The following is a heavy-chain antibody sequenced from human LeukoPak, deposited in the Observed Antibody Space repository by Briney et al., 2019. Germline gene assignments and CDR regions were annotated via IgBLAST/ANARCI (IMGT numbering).Heavy chain of an antibody. D-gene: IGHD3-10*01. Sequence: PSETLSLTCTVSDDSISDYYRGWLRQPPGKGLEWIGYFHNSGTSTYNPSLKSRVTISADTSKNQFSLKLSSVTAADTAVYYCAAGALEVRGAMDVWGQGTTVTVSS. CDR1: DDSISDYY. CDR3: AAGALEVRGAMDV. J-gene: IGHJ6*02. CDR2: FHNSGTS. V-gene: IGHV4-59*01.